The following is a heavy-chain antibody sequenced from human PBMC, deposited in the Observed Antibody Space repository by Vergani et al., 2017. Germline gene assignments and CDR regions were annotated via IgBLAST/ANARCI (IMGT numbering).Heavy chain of an antibody. Sequence: VQLVESGGGLVQPGGSLRLSCAASGFTFSSYWMSWIRQAPGKGLEWVSYISSSGSTIYDADSVKGRFTISRDNAKNSLYLQMNSLRAEDTAVYYCAGDRSRGWPAYFDYWGQGTLVTVSS. V-gene: IGHV3-11*01. J-gene: IGHJ4*02. D-gene: IGHD6-19*01. CDR3: AGDRSRGWPAYFDY. CDR2: ISSSGSTI. CDR1: GFTFSSYW.